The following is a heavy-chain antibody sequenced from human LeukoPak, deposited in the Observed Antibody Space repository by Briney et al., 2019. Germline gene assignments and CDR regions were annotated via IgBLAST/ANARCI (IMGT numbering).Heavy chain of an antibody. J-gene: IGHJ4*02. CDR3: ARESSWAPDY. CDR1: GFNLSNYW. V-gene: IGHV3-74*01. CDR2: INGDGSRT. Sequence: PGGSLRLSCAASGFNLSNYWMHWVRPAPGKGLVWVSRINGDGSRTSNADAVKGRFTISRDNAKNTLFLQMNSLRAEDTAVYYCARESSWAPDYWGQGTLVTVSS. D-gene: IGHD1-26*01.